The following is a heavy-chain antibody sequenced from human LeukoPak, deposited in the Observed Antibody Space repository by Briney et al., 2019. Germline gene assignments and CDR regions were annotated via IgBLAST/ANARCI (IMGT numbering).Heavy chain of an antibody. V-gene: IGHV4-30-4*08. CDR2: IYYSGST. Sequence: PSETLSLTCTVSGGSISGGDYYWSWIRQPLGKGLEWIGYIYYSGSTYYNPSLKSRVTISVDTSQNQFSLKLSSVTAADTAVYYCARAGINNWFDPWGQGTLVTVSS. CDR1: GGSISGGDYY. D-gene: IGHD6-13*01. CDR3: ARAGINNWFDP. J-gene: IGHJ5*02.